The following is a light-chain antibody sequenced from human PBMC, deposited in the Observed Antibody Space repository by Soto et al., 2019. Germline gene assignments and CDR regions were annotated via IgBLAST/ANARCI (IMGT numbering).Light chain of an antibody. Sequence: EIVLTQSPATLSLSPGERATLSCRASQSVASFVAWYQQKVGQAPRLLIYDASNRAAGIPARFSGSGSGTDFTLTISSLEPEDFAVYSCQQRSDWPITFGQGTKLEI. J-gene: IGKJ2*01. CDR1: QSVASF. V-gene: IGKV3-11*01. CDR3: QQRSDWPIT. CDR2: DAS.